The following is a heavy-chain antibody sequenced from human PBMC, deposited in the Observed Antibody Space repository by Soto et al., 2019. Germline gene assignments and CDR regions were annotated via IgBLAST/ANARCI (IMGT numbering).Heavy chain of an antibody. CDR2: ISDDGSNK. J-gene: IGHJ4*02. CDR3: ARTSSGWYEGDEGYNEGVGVIDY. Sequence: QVQLVESGGGVVQPGRSLRLSCAASGFTFSSYGMHWVRQAPGKGLEWVAVISDDGSNKYYADSVKGRFTISRDNSKNTLYLQMNSLRAEDTAVYYCARTSSGWYEGDEGYNEGVGVIDYWGQGTLVTVSS. CDR1: GFTFSSYG. D-gene: IGHD6-19*01. V-gene: IGHV3-30*03.